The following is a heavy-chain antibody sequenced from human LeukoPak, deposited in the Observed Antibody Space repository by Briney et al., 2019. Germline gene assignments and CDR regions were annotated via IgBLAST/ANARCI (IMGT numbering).Heavy chain of an antibody. D-gene: IGHD5-24*01. CDR2: IYYSGST. J-gene: IGHJ4*02. CDR1: GGSISSGGYY. CDR3: ARDPDGYINYFDY. V-gene: IGHV4-31*03. Sequence: SETLPLTCTVSGGSISSGGYYWSWIRQHPGXXXXXIGYIYYSGSTYXNPXXXXRVTISVDTSKNQFSLKLSSVTAADTAVYYCARDPDGYINYFDYWGQGTLVTVSS.